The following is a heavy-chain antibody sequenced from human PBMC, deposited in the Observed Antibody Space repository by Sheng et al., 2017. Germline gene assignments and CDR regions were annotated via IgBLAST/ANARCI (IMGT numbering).Heavy chain of an antibody. CDR3: ARESLVTADNGMDV. J-gene: IGHJ6*02. V-gene: IGHV4-39*07. D-gene: IGHD2-21*02. CDR1: GGSISSKTYY. CDR2: IYYSGST. Sequence: QLQLQESGPGLVKPSETLSLTCTVSGGSISSKTYYWGWIRQPPGQGLEWIGNIYYSGSTHYNPSLKSRVTISVDTSKNQFSLKLSSVTAADTAVYYCARESLVTADNGMDVWGQGPRSPSP.